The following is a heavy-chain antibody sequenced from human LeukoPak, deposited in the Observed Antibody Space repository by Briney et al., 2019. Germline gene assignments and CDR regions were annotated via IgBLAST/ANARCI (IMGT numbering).Heavy chain of an antibody. V-gene: IGHV3-33*01. CDR3: ARDGFNYYDSSGYHVHPIFDY. CDR2: IWYDGSNK. D-gene: IGHD3-22*01. J-gene: IGHJ4*02. CDR1: GFTFSSYG. Sequence: GGSLRLSCAASGFTFSSYGMHWVRQAPGKGLGWVAVIWYDGSNKYYADSVKGRFTISRDNSKNTLYLQMNSLRAEDTAVYYCARDGFNYYDSSGYHVHPIFDYWGQGTLVTVSS.